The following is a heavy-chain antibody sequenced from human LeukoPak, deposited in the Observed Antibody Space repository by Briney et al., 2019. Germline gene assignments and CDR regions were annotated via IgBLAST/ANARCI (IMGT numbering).Heavy chain of an antibody. Sequence: KPSATLSLTCTVSGGSISSSGYTWGWIRQPPGKGLEWIGSIYYSGTTFYNPSLKSRVTISVDTSKNQFSLKLSAVTAADTAVYYCARVGSGSYLNYYYYMDVWGKGTTVTVSS. D-gene: IGHD1-26*01. J-gene: IGHJ6*03. CDR1: GGSISSSGYT. V-gene: IGHV4-39*07. CDR2: IYYSGTT. CDR3: ARVGSGSYLNYYYYMDV.